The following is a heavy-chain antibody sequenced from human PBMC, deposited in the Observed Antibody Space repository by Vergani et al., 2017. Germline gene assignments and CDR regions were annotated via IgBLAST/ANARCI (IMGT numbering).Heavy chain of an antibody. CDR1: GDSISSNNC. D-gene: IGHD2-2*02. J-gene: IGHJ4*02. CDR3: ATIGYRRWGYYFDY. CDR2: ICHTEDT. Sequence: QVQLQESGPGLVKPRGTLSLTCAVSGDSISSNNCWTWVRQPPGKGLEWIGEICHTEDTKYSPSLKSRVTVSVDESRNLFSLRLNSVTAADTAVYYCATIGYRRWGYYFDYWGQGILVTVSS. V-gene: IGHV4-4*03.